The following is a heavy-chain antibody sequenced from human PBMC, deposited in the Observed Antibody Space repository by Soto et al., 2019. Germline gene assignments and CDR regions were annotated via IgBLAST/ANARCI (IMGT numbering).Heavy chain of an antibody. J-gene: IGHJ1*01. CDR3: AKDRSPGATTWNVY. Sequence: GGSLRLSWVVSGFTFSSSAINWVRQAPGKGLEWVSTISGSGVAKFYADSVKGRFTISRDNSNNTVSLQMNSLRAEDAAVYYCAKDRSPGATTWNVYWGQGTLVTVSS. D-gene: IGHD1-1*01. CDR2: ISGSGVAK. V-gene: IGHV3-23*01. CDR1: GFTFSSSA.